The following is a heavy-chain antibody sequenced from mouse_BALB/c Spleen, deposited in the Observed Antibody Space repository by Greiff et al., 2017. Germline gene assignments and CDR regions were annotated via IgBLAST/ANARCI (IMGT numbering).Heavy chain of an antibody. Sequence: EVKLMESGGGLVKPGGSLKLSCAASGFTFSSYAMSWVRQTPEKMLEWVASISSGGSTYYPDSVKGRFTISRDNARNILYLQMSSLRSEDTAMYYCARKRNYDAMDYWGQGTSVTVTS. D-gene: IGHD2-1*01. CDR1: GFTFSSYA. CDR3: ARKRNYDAMDY. CDR2: ISSGGST. V-gene: IGHV5-6-5*01. J-gene: IGHJ4*01.